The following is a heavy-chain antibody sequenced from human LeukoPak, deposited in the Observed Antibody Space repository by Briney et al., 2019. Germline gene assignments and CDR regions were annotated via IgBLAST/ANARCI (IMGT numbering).Heavy chain of an antibody. J-gene: IGHJ4*02. CDR1: GGSFSGYY. CDR2: INHSGST. D-gene: IGHD1-26*01. Sequence: PSETLSLTCAVYGGSFSGYYWSWIRQPPGKGLEWIGEINHSGSTNYNPSLKSRVTISVDTSKNQFSLKLSSVTAADTAVYYCARQRGLSFAFWGQGTLVTVAS. CDR3: ARQRGLSFAF. V-gene: IGHV4-34*01.